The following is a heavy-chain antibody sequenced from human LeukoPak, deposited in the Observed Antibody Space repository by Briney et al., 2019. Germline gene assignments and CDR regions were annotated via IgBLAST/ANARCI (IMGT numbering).Heavy chain of an antibody. Sequence: PGGSLRHSCAASGFTFSSYSMNWLRQAPGKGLEWVSSISSSSSYIYYADSVKGRFTISRDNGKNSLYLQMNSLRAEDTAVYYCERAYGDYSWPHYMYVWGKGTTVTVSS. CDR3: ERAYGDYSWPHYMYV. CDR2: ISSSSSYI. J-gene: IGHJ6*03. CDR1: GFTFSSYS. D-gene: IGHD4-17*01. V-gene: IGHV3-21*01.